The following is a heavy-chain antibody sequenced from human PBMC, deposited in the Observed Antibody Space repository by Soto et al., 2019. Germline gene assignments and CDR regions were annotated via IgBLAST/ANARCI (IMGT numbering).Heavy chain of an antibody. Sequence: QVQLVQSGAEEKQPGASVRLSCKASGYDFSSYAMHWVRQAPGQRLEWMGWINIGSGNTEYSQNFQDRITITRDTSSSKVHMELNSLKSEDTAVYYCARDGGDCGYRLIYYYYIGLDVWGQGTMVTVSS. D-gene: IGHD5-12*01. CDR2: INIGSGNT. J-gene: IGHJ6*02. V-gene: IGHV1-3*05. CDR3: ARDGGDCGYRLIYYYYIGLDV. CDR1: GYDFSSYA.